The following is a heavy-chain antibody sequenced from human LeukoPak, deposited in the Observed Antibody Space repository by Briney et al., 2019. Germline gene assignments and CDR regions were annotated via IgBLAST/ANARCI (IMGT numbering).Heavy chain of an antibody. CDR3: ARDEPTVTTGPPVGS. CDR2: IYSGGST. Sequence: GGSLRLSCAASGFTVSSNYMSRVRQAPGKGLEWVSVIYSGGSTYYADSMKGRFTISRDNSKNTLYLQMNSLRAEDTAVYYCARDEPTVTTGPPVGSWGQGNLVTVSS. V-gene: IGHV3-53*01. CDR1: GFTVSSNY. D-gene: IGHD4-17*01. J-gene: IGHJ4*02.